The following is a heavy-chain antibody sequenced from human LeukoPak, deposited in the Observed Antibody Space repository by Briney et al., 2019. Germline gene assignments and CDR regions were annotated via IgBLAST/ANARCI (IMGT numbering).Heavy chain of an antibody. V-gene: IGHV3-15*01. D-gene: IGHD6-13*01. CDR2: IKSKTDGGTT. CDR1: GFTFSSYG. Sequence: GGSLRLSCAASGFTFSSYGMHWVRQAPGKGLEWVGRIKSKTDGGTTDYAAPVKGRFTISRDDAKNSLYLQMNSLRAEDTAVYYCARAGVRRSSWVSLYYFDYWGQGTLVTVSS. J-gene: IGHJ4*02. CDR3: ARAGVRRSSWVSLYYFDY.